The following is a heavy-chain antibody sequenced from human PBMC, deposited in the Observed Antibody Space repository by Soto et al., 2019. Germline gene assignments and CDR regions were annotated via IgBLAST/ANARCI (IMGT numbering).Heavy chain of an antibody. CDR3: AKEGGDYGDYIYYYYYGMDV. D-gene: IGHD4-17*01. CDR2: IWHDGRNK. CDR1: GFTFSSYG. Sequence: PGGSLRLSCAASGFTFSSYGMHWVRQAPGKGLEWVAAIWHDGRNKYYADSVKGRFTISRDNSKNPLYLQMNSLRAADTAVYYCAKEGGDYGDYIYYYYYGMDVWGQGTTFTVS. J-gene: IGHJ6*02. V-gene: IGHV3-30*02.